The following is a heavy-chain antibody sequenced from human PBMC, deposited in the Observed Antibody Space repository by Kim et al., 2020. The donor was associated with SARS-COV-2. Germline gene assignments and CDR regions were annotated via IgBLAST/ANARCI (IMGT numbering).Heavy chain of an antibody. CDR1: GFTVSSNY. J-gene: IGHJ4*02. CDR2: IYSGGST. D-gene: IGHD4-17*01. V-gene: IGHV3-66*01. Sequence: GGSLRLSCAASGFTVSSNYMSWVRQAPGKGLEWVSVIYSGGSTYYADSVKGRFTISRDNSKNTLYLQMNSLRAEDTAVYYCATIVNDYGDSAFDYWGQGTLVTVSS. CDR3: ATIVNDYGDSAFDY.